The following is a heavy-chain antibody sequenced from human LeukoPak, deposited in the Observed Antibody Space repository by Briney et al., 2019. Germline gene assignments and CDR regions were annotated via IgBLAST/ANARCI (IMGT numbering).Heavy chain of an antibody. CDR1: GFIFTTYW. CDR3: AKGSALTGYNYFDY. Sequence: GGSLRLSCAASGFIFTTYWMHWVRQVPGKELMWVSQINIDGSTTKYADSVKGRFTISRDNAKNTVYLQMNSLRAEDTAVYYCAKGSALTGYNYFDYWGQGTLVTVSS. CDR2: INIDGSTT. V-gene: IGHV3-74*03. D-gene: IGHD3-9*01. J-gene: IGHJ4*02.